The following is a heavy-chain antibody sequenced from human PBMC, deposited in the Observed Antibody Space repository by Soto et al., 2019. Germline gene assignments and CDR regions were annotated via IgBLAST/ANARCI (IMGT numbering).Heavy chain of an antibody. V-gene: IGHV3-23*01. J-gene: IGHJ4*02. CDR2: ISGSGGST. CDR3: AKAGRDIWFGEVLSY. CDR1: GFTFSSYA. Sequence: EVQLLESGGGLVQPGGSLRLSCAASGFTFSSYAMSWVRQAPGKGLEWVSAISGSGGSTYYADSVKGRFTISRDNSKNALYLQMNSLRAEDTAVYYGAKAGRDIWFGEVLSYWGQGTLVTVSS. D-gene: IGHD3-10*01.